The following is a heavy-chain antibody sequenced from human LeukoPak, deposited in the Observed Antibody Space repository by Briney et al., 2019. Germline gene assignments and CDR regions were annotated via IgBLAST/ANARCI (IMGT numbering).Heavy chain of an antibody. CDR1: GGSISSYC. Sequence: SETLSLTCTVSGGSISSYCWSWIRQPPGTGLDWIGYIYYSGSTNYNPSLKSRVTISLDTSKNQFSLKLSSVTAADTAVYYCARGSRYSSSWYFGYWGQGTLVTVSS. CDR3: ARGSRYSSSWYFGY. J-gene: IGHJ4*02. CDR2: IYYSGST. D-gene: IGHD6-13*01. V-gene: IGHV4-59*01.